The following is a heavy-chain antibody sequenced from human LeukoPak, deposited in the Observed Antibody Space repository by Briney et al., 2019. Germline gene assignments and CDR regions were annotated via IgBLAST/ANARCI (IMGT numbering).Heavy chain of an antibody. Sequence: SETLSLTCTVSGGSISSSSYYWGWIRQPPGKGLEWIGYIYYSGSTNYNPSLKSRVTISVDTSKNQFSLKLSSVTAADTAVYYCARDLSSDGEFDYWGQGTLVTVSS. J-gene: IGHJ4*02. CDR2: IYYSGST. CDR1: GGSISSSSYY. V-gene: IGHV4-61*01. D-gene: IGHD3-10*01. CDR3: ARDLSSDGEFDY.